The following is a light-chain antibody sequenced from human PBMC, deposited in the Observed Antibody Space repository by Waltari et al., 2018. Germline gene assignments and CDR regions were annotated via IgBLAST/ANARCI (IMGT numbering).Light chain of an antibody. V-gene: IGLV2-14*01. Sequence: QSALTQPASVSGSPGQSITITCTGTSSAVGGYDYVSWHQQYPGKAPKPIIYECSNRPSGVSNRFSGSKSGNTASLTISGLQAEDEADYYCSSHTSSSTWVFGGGTKLTVL. CDR3: SSHTSSSTWV. CDR1: SSAVGGYDY. CDR2: ECS. J-gene: IGLJ3*02.